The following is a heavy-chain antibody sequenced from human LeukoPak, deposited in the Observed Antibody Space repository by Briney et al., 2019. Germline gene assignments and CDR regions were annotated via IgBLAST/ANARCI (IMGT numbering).Heavy chain of an antibody. CDR2: IRSKPQSYAT. CDR3: TRVGPSTVVDY. Sequence: GGSLRLSCAASGFTFSDSAIHWVRQASGKGLEWVGRIRSKPQSYATAYDESLKGRFTISREDSKNTAYLQMSSLKIEDTAVYYCTRVGPSTVVDYWGQGTQVTVSS. D-gene: IGHD1-26*01. V-gene: IGHV3-73*01. J-gene: IGHJ4*02. CDR1: GFTFSDSA.